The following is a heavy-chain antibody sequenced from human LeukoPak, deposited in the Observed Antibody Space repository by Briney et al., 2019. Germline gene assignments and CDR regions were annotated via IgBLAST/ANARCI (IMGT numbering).Heavy chain of an antibody. V-gene: IGHV3-43*01. CDR2: ISWDGGRA. J-gene: IGHJ4*02. Sequence: GGSLRLSCAASGFTFDDYTMHWVRQAPGKGLEWVSLISWDGGRAYYADSVKGRFTISRDNSKKSLYLQMNSLRTEDTALYYCAKDPGKGNDFFGYWGQGTLVTVSS. D-gene: IGHD2-21*02. CDR1: GFTFDDYT. CDR3: AKDPGKGNDFFGY.